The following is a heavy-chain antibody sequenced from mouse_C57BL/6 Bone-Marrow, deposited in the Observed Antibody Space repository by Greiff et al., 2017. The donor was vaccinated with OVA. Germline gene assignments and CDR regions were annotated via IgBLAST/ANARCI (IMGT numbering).Heavy chain of an antibody. CDR1: GFTFSDYG. V-gene: IGHV5-17*01. CDR3: ARPRDGYYGWFAD. J-gene: IGHJ3*01. Sequence: DVMLVESGGGLVKPGGSLKLSCAASGFTFSDYGMHWVRQAPEKGLEWVAYISSGSSTIYYADTVKGRFTISRDNAKNTLFLQMTSLRAEDTAMYYCARPRDGYYGWFADWGQGTLVTVSA. D-gene: IGHD2-3*01. CDR2: ISSGSSTI.